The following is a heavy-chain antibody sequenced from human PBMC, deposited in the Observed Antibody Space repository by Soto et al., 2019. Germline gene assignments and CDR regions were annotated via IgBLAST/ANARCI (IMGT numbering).Heavy chain of an antibody. V-gene: IGHV4-61*01. CDR1: GGSVNDDSYY. Sequence: ASETLSLTCTVSGGSVNDDSYYWSWIRQPPGKGLEWIGYIYYTGSTNYNPSLKSRVTISVDTSRNQFSLRLTSVTAADTAVFYCAREYSNSPEAFDFWGQGTLVTSPQ. J-gene: IGHJ4*02. CDR3: AREYSNSPEAFDF. D-gene: IGHD1-26*01. CDR2: IYYTGST.